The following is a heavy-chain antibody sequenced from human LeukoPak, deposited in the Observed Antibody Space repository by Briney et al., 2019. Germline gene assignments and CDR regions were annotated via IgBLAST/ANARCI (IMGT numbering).Heavy chain of an antibody. D-gene: IGHD3-10*01. CDR1: GGSVSSGSYY. J-gene: IGHJ4*02. V-gene: IGHV4-61*01. CDR2: IYYSGST. CDR3: ASEDYYYGSGSYF. Sequence: SETLSLTCTVSGGSVSSGSYYWSWIRQPPGKGLEWIGYIYYSGSTNYNPSLKGRVTISVDTSRNQFSLKLSSVTAADTAVYYCASEDYYYGSGSYFWGQGTLVTVSS.